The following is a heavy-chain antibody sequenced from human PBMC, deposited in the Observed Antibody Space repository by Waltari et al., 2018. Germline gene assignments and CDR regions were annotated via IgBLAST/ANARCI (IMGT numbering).Heavy chain of an antibody. Sequence: QVQLVQSGAEVKKPGSSVKVSCKASGGTFSSYAISWVRQAPGQGLEWMGVIIPILGIANYAQKFQGRVTITADESTSTAYMELSSLRSEDTAVYYCATILEWLAGMDVWGKGTTVTVSS. D-gene: IGHD3-3*01. V-gene: IGHV1-69*04. CDR2: IIPILGIA. J-gene: IGHJ6*04. CDR1: GGTFSSYA. CDR3: ATILEWLAGMDV.